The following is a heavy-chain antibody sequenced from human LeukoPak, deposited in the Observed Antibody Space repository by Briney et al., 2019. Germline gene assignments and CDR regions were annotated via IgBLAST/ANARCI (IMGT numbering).Heavy chain of an antibody. CDR2: IYYSGST. CDR3: ARDGPGMDGYLIDY. V-gene: IGHV4-39*07. D-gene: IGHD5-24*01. J-gene: IGHJ4*02. CDR1: GGSISSSSYY. Sequence: PSETLSLTCTVSGGSISSSSYYWGCIRQPPGTGLEWMGSIYYSGSTYYNPSLKSRVTISVDTSKNQFSLKLSSVTAADTAVYYCARDGPGMDGYLIDYWGQETLGTVSS.